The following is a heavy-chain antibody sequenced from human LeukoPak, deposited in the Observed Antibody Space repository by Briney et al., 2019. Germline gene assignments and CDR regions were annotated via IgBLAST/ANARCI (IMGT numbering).Heavy chain of an antibody. CDR3: AKDGVAWIYYYYYYMDV. CDR1: GFTFTNYA. D-gene: IGHD5-12*01. CDR2: ISYDGSNK. J-gene: IGHJ6*03. Sequence: GGSLRLSCAASGFTFTNYAMSWVRQAPGKGLEWVAVISYDGSNKYYADSVKGRFTISRDNSKNTLYLQMNSLRAEDTAVYYCAKDGVAWIYYYYYYMDVWGKGTTVTVSS. V-gene: IGHV3-30*18.